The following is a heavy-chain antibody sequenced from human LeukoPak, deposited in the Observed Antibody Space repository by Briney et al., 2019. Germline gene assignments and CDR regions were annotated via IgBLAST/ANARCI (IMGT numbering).Heavy chain of an antibody. CDR2: ISGRSGST. CDR3: AKEWAYCGGDCYPPEYFQH. CDR1: GFTFSSYA. V-gene: IGHV3-23*01. D-gene: IGHD2-21*02. Sequence: PGGSLRLSCAASGFTFSSYAMSWVRQAPGKGLEWVSAISGRSGSTYYADSVKGRFTISRDNSKNTLYLQMNSLRAEDTAVYYCAKEWAYCGGDCYPPEYFQHWGQGTLVTVSS. J-gene: IGHJ1*01.